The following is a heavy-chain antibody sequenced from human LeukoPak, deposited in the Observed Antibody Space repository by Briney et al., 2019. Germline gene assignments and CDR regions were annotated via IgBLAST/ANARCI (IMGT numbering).Heavy chain of an antibody. Sequence: PGGSLRLSCAASGFTFSSYSMNWVRQAPGKGLEWVSSISSSSSYIYYADSVKGRFTISRDNAKNSLYLQMNSLRAEDTAVYYCARDSSPYYDILTGYYAHWGQGTLVTVSS. D-gene: IGHD3-9*01. J-gene: IGHJ4*02. CDR1: GFTFSSYS. CDR3: ARDSSPYYDILTGYYAH. V-gene: IGHV3-21*01. CDR2: ISSSSSYI.